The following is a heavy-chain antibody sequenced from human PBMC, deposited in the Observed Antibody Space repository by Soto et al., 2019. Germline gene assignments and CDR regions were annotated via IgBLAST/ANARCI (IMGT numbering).Heavy chain of an antibody. CDR3: ARGKKRGYSGYDLGY. J-gene: IGHJ4*02. V-gene: IGHV1-46*01. CDR1: GYTFTSYY. D-gene: IGHD5-12*01. CDR2: INPSGGST. Sequence: VASVKVSCKASGYTFTSYYMHWVRQAPGQGLEWMGIINPSGGSTSYAQKFQGRVTMTRDTSTSTVYMELSSLRSEDTAVYYCARGKKRGYSGYDLGYWGQGTLVTAPQ.